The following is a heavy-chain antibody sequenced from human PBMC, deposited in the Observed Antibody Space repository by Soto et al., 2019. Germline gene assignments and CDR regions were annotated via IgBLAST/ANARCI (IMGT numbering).Heavy chain of an antibody. J-gene: IGHJ6*02. CDR3: ARVGYDFWSGFRWVPYYYGMDV. V-gene: IGHV1-18*01. CDR2: ISAYNGNT. CDR1: GYTFTSYG. Sequence: QVQLVQSGAEVKKPGASVKVSCKASGYTFTSYGISWVRQAPGQGLEWMGWISAYNGNTNYAQKLQGRVTMTTDTSTSTAYMELRSLRSDDTAVYYCARVGYDFWSGFRWVPYYYGMDVWGQGTTVTVSS. D-gene: IGHD3-3*01.